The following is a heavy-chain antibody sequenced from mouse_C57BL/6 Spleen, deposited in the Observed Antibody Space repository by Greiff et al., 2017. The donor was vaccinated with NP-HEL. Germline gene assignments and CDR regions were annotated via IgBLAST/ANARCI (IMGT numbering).Heavy chain of an antibody. J-gene: IGHJ2*01. D-gene: IGHD2-4*01. CDR2: IWNGGGT. V-gene: IGHV2-9-1*01. CDR1: GFSLTSYA. Sequence: QVQLQQSGPGLVAPSQCLSITCTVSGFSLTSYAISWVRQPPGKGLEWLGVIWNGGGTNYNSGLKSRLSISKDNSKSQVFLKMHSLQTDDTARYYCAINCDYDDGNFDYWGQGTTLTVSS. CDR3: AINCDYDDGNFDY.